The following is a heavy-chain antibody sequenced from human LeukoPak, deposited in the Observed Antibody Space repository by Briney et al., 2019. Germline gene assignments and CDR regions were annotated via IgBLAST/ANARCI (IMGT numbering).Heavy chain of an antibody. V-gene: IGHV1-3*01. J-gene: IGHJ4*02. D-gene: IGHD1-26*01. CDR3: ARVAGATILTLDY. CDR1: GYTFTSYA. CDR2: INAGNGNT. Sequence: APVKVSCKASGYTFTSYAMHWVRQAPGQRLEWMGWINAGNGNTKYSQKFQGRVTITRDTSASTAYMELSSLRSEDTAVYYCARVAGATILTLDYWGQGTLVTVSS.